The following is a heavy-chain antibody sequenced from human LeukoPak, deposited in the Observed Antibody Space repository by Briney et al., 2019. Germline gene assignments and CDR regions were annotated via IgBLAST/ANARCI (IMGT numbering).Heavy chain of an antibody. V-gene: IGHV1-24*01. J-gene: IGHJ4*02. CDR3: ATGDGRARYFDY. CDR2: FDPEDGET. CDR1: GYTLTELS. D-gene: IGHD5-24*01. Sequence: ASVKVSCKVSGYTLTELSMHWVRQAPGKGLEWMGGFDPEDGETIYAQKSQGRVTMTEDTSTDTAYMELSSLRSEDTAVYYCATGDGRARYFDYWGQGTLVTVSS.